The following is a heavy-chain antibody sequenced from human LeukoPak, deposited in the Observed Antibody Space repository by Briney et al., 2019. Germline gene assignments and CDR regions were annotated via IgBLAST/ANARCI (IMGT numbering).Heavy chain of an antibody. CDR1: GYTLTGYY. V-gene: IGHV1-2*02. D-gene: IGHD3-10*01. CDR2: INPNSGGT. J-gene: IGHJ6*03. Sequence: ASVKVSCKASGYTLTGYYMHWVRQAPGQGLEWMGWINPNSGGTNYAQNFQGRVTVTRDTSISTAHMELRRLRSDDTAVYYCARGLGSGIYYYYYYMDVWGKGTTVTISS. CDR3: ARGLGSGIYYYYYYMDV.